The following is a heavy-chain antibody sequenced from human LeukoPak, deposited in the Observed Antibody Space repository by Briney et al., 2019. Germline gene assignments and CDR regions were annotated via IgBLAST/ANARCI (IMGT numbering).Heavy chain of an antibody. Sequence: SETLSLTGTVSGGSISRSSYYWGWIRQPPGKGLEWIGSAHYSGSTHYNPSLKSRVTISVDTSKNQFSLTLTSVTAADTAVYYCARIAQGWSFDLWGRGTLVTVSS. CDR3: ARIAQGWSFDL. CDR2: AHYSGST. CDR1: GGSISRSSYY. V-gene: IGHV4-39*01. J-gene: IGHJ2*01. D-gene: IGHD2-21*01.